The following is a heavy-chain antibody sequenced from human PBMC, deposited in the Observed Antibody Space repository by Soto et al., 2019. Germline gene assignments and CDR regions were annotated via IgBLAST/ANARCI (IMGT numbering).Heavy chain of an antibody. Sequence: QPGGSLRLSCAASGFTFSTYGMQWVRQAPGKGLEWVAVISYDGYLKYYVDAVKGRFTVARDNSKNTLFLEMNSLRVEDTAVYFCAKDFKVSGSHYGTLNYYYGMDVWGQGTTVTVSS. CDR2: ISYDGYLK. CDR3: AKDFKVSGSHYGTLNYYYGMDV. D-gene: IGHD3-10*01. CDR1: GFTFSTYG. J-gene: IGHJ6*02. V-gene: IGHV3-30*18.